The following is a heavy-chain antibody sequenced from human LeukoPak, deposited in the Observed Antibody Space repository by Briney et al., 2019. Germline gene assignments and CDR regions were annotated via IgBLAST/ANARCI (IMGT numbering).Heavy chain of an antibody. CDR2: INPNSGGT. CDR3: ARSPGGYDFWSGQGWFDP. CDR1: GYTFTGYY. J-gene: IGHJ5*02. Sequence: LGASVKVSCKASGYTFTGYYMHWVRQAPGQGLEWMGWINPNSGGTNYAQKFQGRVTMTRDTSISTAYMELSRLRSDDTAVYYCARSPGGYDFWSGQGWFDPWGQGTLVTVSS. D-gene: IGHD3-3*01. V-gene: IGHV1-2*03.